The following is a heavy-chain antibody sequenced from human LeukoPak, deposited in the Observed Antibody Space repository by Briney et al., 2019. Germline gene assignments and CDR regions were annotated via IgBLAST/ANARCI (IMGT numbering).Heavy chain of an antibody. V-gene: IGHV3-30*04. J-gene: IGHJ4*02. Sequence: PGGSLRLSCAASGFTFSSYAMHWVRQAPGKGLEWVAVISYDGSNKYYADSVKGRFTTSRDNSKNTLYLQMNSLRAEDTAVYYCARVPGYDSSGYFDYWGQGTLVTVSS. CDR1: GFTFSSYA. CDR3: ARVPGYDSSGYFDY. D-gene: IGHD3-22*01. CDR2: ISYDGSNK.